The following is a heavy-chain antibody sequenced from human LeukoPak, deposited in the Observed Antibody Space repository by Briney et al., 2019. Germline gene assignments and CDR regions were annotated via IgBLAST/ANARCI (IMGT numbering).Heavy chain of an antibody. V-gene: IGHV3-48*03. CDR3: ARGVAATPDYFDY. CDR1: GFTFSNYE. J-gene: IGHJ4*02. CDR2: ISSSGSTR. Sequence: GGSLRLSCAASGFTFSNYEMNWVRQAPGKGLEWVSYISSSGSTRYYADSVKGRFTISRDYAKNSLYLQMSSLRAEDTAVYYCARGVAATPDYFDYWGQGTLVTVSS. D-gene: IGHD2-15*01.